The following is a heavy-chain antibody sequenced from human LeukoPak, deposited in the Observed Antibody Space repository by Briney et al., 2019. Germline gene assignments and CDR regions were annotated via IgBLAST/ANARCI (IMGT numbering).Heavy chain of an antibody. V-gene: IGHV3-23*01. CDR3: AGIPLSTTMVDY. CDR1: GFTFSSYA. D-gene: IGHD5-18*01. CDR2: ISGSGGST. J-gene: IGHJ4*02. Sequence: GGSLRLSCAASGFTFSSYAMSWVRQAPGKGLEWVSAISGSGGSTYYADSVKGRFTISRDNSKNTLYLQMNSLRAEDTAVYYCAGIPLSTTMVDYWGQGTLVTVSS.